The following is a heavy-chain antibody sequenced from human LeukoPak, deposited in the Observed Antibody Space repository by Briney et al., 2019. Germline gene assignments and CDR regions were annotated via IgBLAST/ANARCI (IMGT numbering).Heavy chain of an antibody. CDR3: ARVSRGITSDAFDI. CDR2: INPNSGGT. Sequence: ASVKVSCKASGYTFTGYYMHWVRQAPGQGLEWMGWINPNSGGTNYAQKFQGRVTMTRDTSISTAYMELSRLRSDDTAVYYCARVSRGITSDAFDIWGQGTMVTVSS. J-gene: IGHJ3*02. D-gene: IGHD3-10*01. CDR1: GYTFTGYY. V-gene: IGHV1-2*02.